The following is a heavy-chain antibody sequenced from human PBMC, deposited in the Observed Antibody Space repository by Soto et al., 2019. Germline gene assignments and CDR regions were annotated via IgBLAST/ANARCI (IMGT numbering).Heavy chain of an antibody. CDR1: GGSISSYY. V-gene: IGHV4-59*08. CDR3: ARHERWYYDFWSGYPETPTPLGAFDI. D-gene: IGHD3-3*01. J-gene: IGHJ3*02. CDR2: IYYSGST. Sequence: PSETLSLTCTVSGGSISSYYWSWIRQPPGKGLEWIGYIYYSGSTNYNPSLKSLVTISVDTSKNQFSLKLSSVTAADTAVYYCARHERWYYDFWSGYPETPTPLGAFDIWGQGTMVTVSS.